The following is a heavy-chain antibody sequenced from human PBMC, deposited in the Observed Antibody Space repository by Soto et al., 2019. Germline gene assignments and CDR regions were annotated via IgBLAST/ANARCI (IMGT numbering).Heavy chain of an antibody. CDR2: ISSSSSYT. J-gene: IGHJ3*02. D-gene: IGHD3-10*01. Sequence: GGSLRLSCAASGFTFSDYYMSWIRQAPGKGLEWVSYISSSSSYTNYADSVKGRFTISRDNAKNSLYLQMNSLRAEDTAVYYCARRRSDGSGSYYLPDAFDIRAQRTTVTVSS. CDR3: ARRRSDGSGSYYLPDAFDI. CDR1: GFTFSDYY. V-gene: IGHV3-11*06.